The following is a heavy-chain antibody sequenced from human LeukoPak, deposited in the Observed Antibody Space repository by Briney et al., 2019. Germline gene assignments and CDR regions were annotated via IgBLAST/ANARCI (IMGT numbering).Heavy chain of an antibody. Sequence: GASVKVSCKASGYTFTSYGISWVRQAPGQGLEWMGWISAYNGNTNYAQKLQGRVTMTTDTSTSTAYMELRSLRSDDTAMYYCARVLGSSGWSPTQYFQHWGQGTLVTVSS. J-gene: IGHJ1*01. D-gene: IGHD6-19*01. CDR1: GYTFTSYG. CDR3: ARVLGSSGWSPTQYFQH. CDR2: ISAYNGNT. V-gene: IGHV1-18*01.